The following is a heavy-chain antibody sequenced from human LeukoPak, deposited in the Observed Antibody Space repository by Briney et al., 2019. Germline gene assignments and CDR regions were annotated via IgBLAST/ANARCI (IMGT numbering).Heavy chain of an antibody. V-gene: IGHV4-59*01. CDR2: IHYSGST. J-gene: IGHJ4*02. CDR1: GDSLSKYF. CDR3: ARGAAPVITIDY. Sequence: SETLSLTCSVSGDSLSKYFWSWIRQSPGKGLEWIGYIHYSGSTNYNPSLKNRVTTSVDTSKNQFSLKLNSVTAAATAVYYCARGAAPVITIDYWGQGTLVTVSS. D-gene: IGHD3-22*01.